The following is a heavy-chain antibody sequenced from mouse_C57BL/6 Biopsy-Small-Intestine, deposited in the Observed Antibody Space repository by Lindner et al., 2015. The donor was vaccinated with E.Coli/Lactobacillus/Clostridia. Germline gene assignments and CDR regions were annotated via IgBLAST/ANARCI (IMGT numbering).Heavy chain of an antibody. J-gene: IGHJ2*01. V-gene: IGHV14-1*01. CDR1: GFNIKDYY. D-gene: IGHD1-1*01. CDR2: IDPEDGDT. CDR3: GTNYYGSGHFDY. Sequence: VQLQESGAELVRPGASVKLSCTASGFNIKDYYMHWVKQRPEQGLEWIGRIDPEDGDTEYAPKFQDKATMTADTSSNTAYLQLSSLTSEDTAVYYCGTNYYGSGHFDYWGQGTALTVSS.